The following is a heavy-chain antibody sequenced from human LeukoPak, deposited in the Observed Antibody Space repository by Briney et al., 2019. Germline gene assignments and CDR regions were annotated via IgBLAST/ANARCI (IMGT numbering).Heavy chain of an antibody. CDR2: INPNNGDT. J-gene: IGHJ4*02. CDR1: GYTFTNYY. Sequence: ASVKVSCKASGYTFTNYYIQWIRQAPGQGLEWMGWINPNNGDTNYAQKFQGRVIMTRDTSINTASMELTRLTSDDTAVYYCASSSYSSGWYLFDYWGQGTLVTVSS. D-gene: IGHD6-19*01. CDR3: ASSSYSSGWYLFDY. V-gene: IGHV1-2*02.